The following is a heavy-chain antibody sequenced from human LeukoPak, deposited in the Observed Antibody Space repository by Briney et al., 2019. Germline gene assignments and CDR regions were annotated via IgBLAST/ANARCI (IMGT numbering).Heavy chain of an antibody. CDR3: AKTTTWYSSDRFPGWPVDY. V-gene: IGHV3-23*01. Sequence: GGSLRLTCAASGFTFSSYAMYWVRQAPGKGLEWVSGTFGSGGSTHYADSVKGRFTISRDNSKNTVYLQMNSLRAEDTAVYYCAKTTTWYSSDRFPGWPVDYWGQGTLVTVSS. D-gene: IGHD6-19*01. J-gene: IGHJ4*02. CDR1: GFTFSSYA. CDR2: TFGSGGST.